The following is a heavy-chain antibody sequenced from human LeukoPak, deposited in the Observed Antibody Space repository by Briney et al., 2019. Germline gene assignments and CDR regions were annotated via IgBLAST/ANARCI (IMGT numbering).Heavy chain of an antibody. V-gene: IGHV4-4*02. CDR1: GGSISSSNW. Sequence: KTSETLSLTCAVSGGSISSSNWWSWVRQPPGKGLEWIGEIYHSGSTNYIPSLKSRVTISVDKSKNQFSLRLSSVTAADTAVYYCASKWLGLNYWGQGTVVTVSS. CDR2: IYHSGST. D-gene: IGHD6-19*01. CDR3: ASKWLGLNY. J-gene: IGHJ4*02.